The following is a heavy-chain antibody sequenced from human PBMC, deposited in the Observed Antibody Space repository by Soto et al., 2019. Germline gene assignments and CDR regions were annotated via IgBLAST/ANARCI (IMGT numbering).Heavy chain of an antibody. Sequence: QVQLVESGGGVVQPGMTLRLSCTASGFTFSSHGMHWVRQAPGKGLEWVAVVSFDGTNKNYADSVRGRFTISRDNSKNTLYLQMSSLRAEDTAVYYCANGDSSGFEYFRSWGQGTLVTVSS. J-gene: IGHJ1*01. V-gene: IGHV3-30*18. CDR3: ANGDSSGFEYFRS. D-gene: IGHD3-22*01. CDR1: GFTFSSHG. CDR2: VSFDGTNK.